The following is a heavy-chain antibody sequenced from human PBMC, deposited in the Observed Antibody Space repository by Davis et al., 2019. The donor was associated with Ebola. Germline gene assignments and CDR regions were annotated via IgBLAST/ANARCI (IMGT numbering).Heavy chain of an antibody. J-gene: IGHJ4*02. D-gene: IGHD3-10*01. Sequence: PGGSLRLSCAASGFTFSGSGIHWVRQASGKGLEWVGRIRSKANTYATAYAASVKGRFTISRDDSKNTVYLEMNSLKTEDTAVYYCTMEYGSGDYWGQGTLVTVSS. V-gene: IGHV3-73*01. CDR1: GFTFSGSG. CDR3: TMEYGSGDY. CDR2: IRSKANTYAT.